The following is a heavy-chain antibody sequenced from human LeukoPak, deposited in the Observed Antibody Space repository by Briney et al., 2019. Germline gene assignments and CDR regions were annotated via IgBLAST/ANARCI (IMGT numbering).Heavy chain of an antibody. V-gene: IGHV4-4*07. CDR1: GGSISSYY. CDR3: ARDRDTSGYYHSFDY. J-gene: IGHJ4*02. Sequence: PSETLSLTCTVSGGSISSYYWSGIRQPAGKGLEWIGRVYTTGSTNYNPSLQSRVTMSVDTSKNQFSLKLRSVTAADTALYFCARDRDTSGYYHSFDYWGQGTLVTVSS. CDR2: VYTTGST. D-gene: IGHD3-22*01.